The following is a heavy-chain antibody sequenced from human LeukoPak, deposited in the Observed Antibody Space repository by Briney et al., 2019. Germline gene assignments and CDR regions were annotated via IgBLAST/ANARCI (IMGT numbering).Heavy chain of an antibody. J-gene: IGHJ4*02. CDR3: ARDTRQTSVTNFDS. CDR1: GFTFSSYG. CDR2: IWYDGSNK. D-gene: IGHD4-17*01. V-gene: IGHV3-33*01. Sequence: GRSLRLSCAASGFTFSSYGMHWVRQAPGKGLEWVAVIWYDGSNKYYADSVKGRFTISRDNSKNTLYLQMNSLRAEDTAVYYCARDTRQTSVTNFDSWGQGTLVIV.